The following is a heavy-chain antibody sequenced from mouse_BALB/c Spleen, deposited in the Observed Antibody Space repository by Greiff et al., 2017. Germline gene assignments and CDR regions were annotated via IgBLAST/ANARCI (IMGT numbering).Heavy chain of an antibody. Sequence: EVKLMESGGGLVQPGGSLRLSCATSGFTFTDYYMSWVRQPPGKALEWLGFIRNKANGYTTEYSASVKGRFTISRDNSQSILYLQMNTLRAEDSATYYCARDYRYDEDWFAYWGQGTLVTVSA. CDR2: IRNKANGYTT. CDR3: ARDYRYDEDWFAY. V-gene: IGHV7-3*02. J-gene: IGHJ3*01. D-gene: IGHD2-14*01. CDR1: GFTFTDYY.